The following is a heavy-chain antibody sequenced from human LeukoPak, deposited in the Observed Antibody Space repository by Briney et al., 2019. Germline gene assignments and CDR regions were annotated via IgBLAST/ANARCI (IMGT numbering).Heavy chain of an antibody. J-gene: IGHJ4*02. V-gene: IGHV3-23*01. D-gene: IGHD3-10*01. CDR3: AKDLYGSGSYIHNY. CDR2: ISGSGGST. Sequence: GGSLRLSCVVSGFTFSSYHMNWVRQAPGKGLEWVSAISGSGGSTYYADSVKGRFTISRDNSKNTLYLQMNSLRAEDTAVYYCAKDLYGSGSYIHNYWGQGTLVTVSS. CDR1: GFTFSSYH.